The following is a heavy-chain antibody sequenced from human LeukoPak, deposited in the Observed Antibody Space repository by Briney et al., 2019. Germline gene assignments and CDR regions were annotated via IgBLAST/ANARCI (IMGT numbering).Heavy chain of an antibody. V-gene: IGHV4-4*07. CDR1: GGSISSYF. CDR2: IYTSGST. D-gene: IGHD3-22*01. CDR3: ARGFPDYYDSSSGNAFDI. J-gene: IGHJ3*02. Sequence: SETLSLTCTVSGGSISSYFWSWIRQPAGKGLEWIGRIYTSGSTNHNPSLKSRVTMSIDTSKNQFSLKLTSVTAADTAVYYCARGFPDYYDSSSGNAFDIWGQGTMATVSS.